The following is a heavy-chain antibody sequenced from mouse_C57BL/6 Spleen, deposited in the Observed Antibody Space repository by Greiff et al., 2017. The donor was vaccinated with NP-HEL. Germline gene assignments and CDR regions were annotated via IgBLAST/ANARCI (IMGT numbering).Heavy chain of an antibody. CDR3: TRWGTGSSLGGY. Sequence: LQESGAELVRPGASVTLSCKASGYTFTDYEMHWVKQTPVHGLEWIGAIDPETGGTAYNQKFKGKAILTADKSSSTAYMELRSLTSEDSAVYYCTRWGTGSSLGGYWGQGTTLTVSS. D-gene: IGHD1-1*01. J-gene: IGHJ2*01. CDR2: IDPETGGT. CDR1: GYTFTDYE. V-gene: IGHV1-15*01.